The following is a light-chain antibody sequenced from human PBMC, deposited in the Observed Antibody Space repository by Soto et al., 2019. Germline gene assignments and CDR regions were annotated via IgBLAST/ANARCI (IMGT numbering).Light chain of an antibody. CDR1: SSDVGGYNY. J-gene: IGLJ1*01. CDR3: CSYAGSYKGYV. V-gene: IGLV2-11*01. CDR2: DVS. Sequence: QSALTQPRSVSGSPGQSVTISCTGTSSDVGGYNYVSWYQQHPGKAPKLMIYDVSKRPSGVPDRFSGSKSGNTASLTIYGLQAEDEADYYCCSYAGSYKGYVFGTGTQLTVL.